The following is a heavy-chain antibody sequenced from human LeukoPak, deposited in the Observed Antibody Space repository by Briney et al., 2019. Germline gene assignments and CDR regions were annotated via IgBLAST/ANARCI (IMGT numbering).Heavy chain of an antibody. J-gene: IGHJ2*01. CDR3: ARGRQMSINWYFDL. Sequence: GASVTVSCKTSGYTFTAHDIFWVRQAAGQGLEWMGWMNPKSGSTAYAQKAQGRVTFTRNTSITTAYLDLTNLRYEDTAMYYCARGRQMSINWYFDLWGRGTQVTVAS. V-gene: IGHV1-8*03. D-gene: IGHD3-10*01. CDR1: GYTFTAHD. CDR2: MNPKSGST.